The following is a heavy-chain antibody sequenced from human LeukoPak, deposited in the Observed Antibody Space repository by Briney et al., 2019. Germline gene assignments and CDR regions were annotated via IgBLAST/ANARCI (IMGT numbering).Heavy chain of an antibody. CDR3: ARHSMYYYDSSGYYTPRTPFDY. CDR2: IYYSGST. J-gene: IGHJ4*02. D-gene: IGHD3-22*01. CDR1: GGSISSYY. Sequence: KTSETLSLTCTVPGGSISSYYWSWIRQPPGKGLEWIGYIYYSGSTNYNPSLKSRVTISVDTSKNQFSLKLSSVTAADTAVYYCARHSMYYYDSSGYYTPRTPFDYWGQGTLVTVSS. V-gene: IGHV4-59*08.